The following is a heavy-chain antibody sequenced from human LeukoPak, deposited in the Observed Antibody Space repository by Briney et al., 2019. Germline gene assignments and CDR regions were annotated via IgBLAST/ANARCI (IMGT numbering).Heavy chain of an antibody. V-gene: IGHV1-69*13. J-gene: IGHJ4*02. CDR1: GGTFSSYA. CDR2: ITPIFGTA. Sequence: SVKVSCKASGGTFSSYAISWVRQAPGQGLERMGGITPIFGTANYAQKFQGRVTITADESTSTAYMELSSLRSEDTAVYYCARVSPPYSYYFDYWGQGTLVTVSS. D-gene: IGHD2-15*01. CDR3: ARVSPPYSYYFDY.